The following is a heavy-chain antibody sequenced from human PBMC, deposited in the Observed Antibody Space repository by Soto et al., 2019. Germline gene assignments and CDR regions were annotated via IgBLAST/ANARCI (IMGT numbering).Heavy chain of an antibody. D-gene: IGHD6-19*01. CDR3: ALIAVAGIIFDY. CDR1: GGSISSGGYY. Sequence: SETLSLTCTVSGGSISSGGYYWSWIRQHPGKGLEWIGYIYYSGSTYYNPSLKSRVTISVDTSKNQFSLKLSSVTAADTAVYYCALIAVAGIIFDYWGQGTLVTVSS. V-gene: IGHV4-31*03. CDR2: IYYSGST. J-gene: IGHJ4*02.